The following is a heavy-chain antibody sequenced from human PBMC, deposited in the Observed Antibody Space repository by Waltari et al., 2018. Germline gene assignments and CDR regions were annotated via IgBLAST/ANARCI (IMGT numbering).Heavy chain of an antibody. CDR2: IYHRGST. CDR1: GYSISSGYY. Sequence: QVQLQESGPGLVKPSETLSLTCAVSGYSISSGYYWGWIRQPPGKGLEWIGSIYHRGSTYYNPSLKSRVTISVDTSKNQFSLKLSSVTAADTAVYYCAREARYGDYAVGAFDIWGQGTMVTVSS. D-gene: IGHD4-17*01. J-gene: IGHJ3*02. V-gene: IGHV4-38-2*02. CDR3: AREARYGDYAVGAFDI.